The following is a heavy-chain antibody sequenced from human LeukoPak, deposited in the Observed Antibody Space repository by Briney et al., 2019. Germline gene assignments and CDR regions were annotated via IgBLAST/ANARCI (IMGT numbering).Heavy chain of an antibody. CDR3: AKDLGYSYGDAFDI. CDR1: GFTFSSYG. Sequence: PGGSLRLSCAASGFTFSSYGMHWVRQAPGKGLEWVAVISYDGSNKYYADSVKGRFTISRDNSKNTLYQQMNSLRAEDTAVYYCAKDLGYSYGDAFDIWGQGTMVTVSS. J-gene: IGHJ3*02. D-gene: IGHD5-18*01. CDR2: ISYDGSNK. V-gene: IGHV3-30*18.